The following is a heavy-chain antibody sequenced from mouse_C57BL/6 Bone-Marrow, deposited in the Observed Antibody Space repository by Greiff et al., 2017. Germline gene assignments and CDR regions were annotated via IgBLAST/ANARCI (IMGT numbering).Heavy chain of an antibody. CDR3: ARDPAQATEHYAMDY. D-gene: IGHD3-2*02. CDR2: ISDGGSYT. CDR1: GFTFSSYA. V-gene: IGHV5-4*01. J-gene: IGHJ4*01. Sequence: EVNVVESGGGLVKPGGSLKLSCAASGFTFSSYAMSWVRQTPEKRLEWVATISDGGSYTYYPDNVKGRVTISRDNAKNNLYLQRSHLKSEDTAMYYCARDPAQATEHYAMDYWGQGTSVTVSS.